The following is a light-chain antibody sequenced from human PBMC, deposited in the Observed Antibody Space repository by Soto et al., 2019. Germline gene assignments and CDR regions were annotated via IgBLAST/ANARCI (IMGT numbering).Light chain of an antibody. Sequence: LSLSQGGTATVSCRGRQRVSRSVAWYQHQPGQAPRLLIYDASTRATYIPGRFSGRGSGTEFSLTISSLLSEDFAVYYCQQYNTWPPITLGGRSKV. V-gene: IGKV3-15*01. J-gene: IGKJ4*01. CDR2: DAS. CDR1: QRVSRS. CDR3: QQYNTWPPIT.